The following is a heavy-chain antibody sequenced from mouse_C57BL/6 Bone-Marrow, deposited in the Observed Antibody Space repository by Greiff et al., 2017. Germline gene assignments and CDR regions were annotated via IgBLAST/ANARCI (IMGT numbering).Heavy chain of an antibody. J-gene: IGHJ2*01. CDR2: IDPSDSET. CDR3: ARSLYGYDRVAYYFDY. CDR1: GYTFTSYW. D-gene: IGHD2-2*01. Sequence: QVQLQQPGAELVRPGSSVKLSCKASGYTFTSYWMHWVKQRPIQGLEWIGNIDPSDSETHYNQKFKDKATLTVDKSSSTAYMPLSSLTSEDSAVYYCARSLYGYDRVAYYFDYWGQGTTLTVSS. V-gene: IGHV1-52*01.